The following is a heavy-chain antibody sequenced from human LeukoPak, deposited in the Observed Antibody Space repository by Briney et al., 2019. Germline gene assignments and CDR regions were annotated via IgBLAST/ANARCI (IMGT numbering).Heavy chain of an antibody. D-gene: IGHD6-6*01. CDR1: GGSFSGYY. V-gene: IGHV4-34*01. J-gene: IGHJ5*02. CDR3: ARDMAARRFDP. CDR2: INHSGST. Sequence: PSETLSLTCAVYGGSFSGYYWSWIRQPPGKGLEWIGEINHSGSTNYNPSLKSRVTISVDTSKNQFSLKLSSVTAADTAVYYCARDMAARRFDPWGQGTLDTVSS.